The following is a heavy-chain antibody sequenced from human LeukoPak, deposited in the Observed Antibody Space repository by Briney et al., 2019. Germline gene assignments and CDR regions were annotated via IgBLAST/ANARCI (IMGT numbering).Heavy chain of an antibody. CDR1: GGSISSYY. CDR2: IYYSGRT. D-gene: IGHD6-13*01. V-gene: IGHV4-59*01. J-gene: IGHJ4*02. Sequence: SETLSLTCTVSGGSISSYYWNWIRQPPGKGLEWIGYIYYSGRTNYNPSLKSRVTISVDTSKNQFSLKLSSVTAADTAVYYCARGRPRQPADYWGQGTLVTVSS. CDR3: ARGRPRQPADY.